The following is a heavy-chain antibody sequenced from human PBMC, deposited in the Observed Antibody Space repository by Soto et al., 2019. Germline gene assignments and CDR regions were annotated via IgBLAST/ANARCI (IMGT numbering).Heavy chain of an antibody. V-gene: IGHV1-69*01. CDR2: IIPIFGTA. J-gene: IGHJ4*02. D-gene: IGHD6-19*01. CDR3: ARARSGYSSGWYGRGFFDY. Sequence: QVQLVQSGAEVKKPGSSVKVSCKASGGTFSSYAISWVRQAPGQGLEWMGGIIPIFGTANYAQKFQGRVTITADESTSTAYMELSSLRSEDTAVYYCARARSGYSSGWYGRGFFDYWGQGTLVTGSS. CDR1: GGTFSSYA.